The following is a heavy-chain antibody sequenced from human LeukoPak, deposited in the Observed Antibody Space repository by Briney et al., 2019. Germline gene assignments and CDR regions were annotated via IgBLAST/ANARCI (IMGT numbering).Heavy chain of an antibody. CDR1: GFTFSSYA. Sequence: GRSLRLSCAASGFTFSSYAMHWVRQAPGKGLEWVAGISYDGSNKYYADSEKGRFTISRDNSKNTLYLQMNSLRAEDTAVYYCARDVVVTNYLDYWGQGTLVTVSS. V-gene: IGHV3-30-3*01. CDR3: ARDVVVTNYLDY. CDR2: ISYDGSNK. D-gene: IGHD3-22*01. J-gene: IGHJ4*02.